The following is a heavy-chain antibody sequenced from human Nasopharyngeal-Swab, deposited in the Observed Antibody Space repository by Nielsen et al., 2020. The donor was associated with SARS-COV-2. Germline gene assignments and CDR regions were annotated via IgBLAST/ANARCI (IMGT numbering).Heavy chain of an antibody. D-gene: IGHD3-22*01. V-gene: IGHV4-61*02. J-gene: IGHJ4*02. CDR3: ARDGRALYYYDSSDYDL. Sequence: SETLSLTCAVSGGSISSGGYSWSWIRQPAGKGLEWIGRIYTSGSTNYNPSLKSRVTMSVDTSKNQFSLKLSSVTAADTAVYYCARDGRALYYYDSSDYDLWGQGALVIVGS. CDR1: GGSISSGGYS. CDR2: IYTSGST.